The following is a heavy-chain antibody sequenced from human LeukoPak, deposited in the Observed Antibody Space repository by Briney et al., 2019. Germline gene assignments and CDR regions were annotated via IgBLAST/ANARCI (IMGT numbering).Heavy chain of an antibody. CDR2: ISGSGGST. J-gene: IGHJ4*02. D-gene: IGHD5-18*01. CDR3: AKVRYSYGYVRY. V-gene: IGHV3-23*01. CDR1: VFTFSSYA. Sequence: GGSLRLSCVPPVFTFSSYAMSRVRQAPGKGLEWVSAISGSGGSTYYADSVKGRFTISRDNSKNTLYLQMNSLRAEDTAVYYCAKVRYSYGYVRYWGQGALVSVSS.